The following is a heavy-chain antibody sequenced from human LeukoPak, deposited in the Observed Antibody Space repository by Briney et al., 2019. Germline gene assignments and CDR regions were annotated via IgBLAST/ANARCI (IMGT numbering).Heavy chain of an antibody. Sequence: ASVKVSCKASGYTFTSYDINWVRQATGQGLEWMGWMNPNSGNTGYAQKFQGRVTMTRNTSISTAYMELSSLRSEDTAVYYCARELQVAARRGFGSWGQGTLVTVSS. CDR1: GYTFTSYD. J-gene: IGHJ4*02. CDR2: MNPNSGNT. D-gene: IGHD6-6*01. CDR3: ARELQVAARRGFGS. V-gene: IGHV1-8*01.